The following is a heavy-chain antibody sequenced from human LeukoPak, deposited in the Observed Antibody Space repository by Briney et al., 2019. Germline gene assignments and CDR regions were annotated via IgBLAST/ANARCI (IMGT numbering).Heavy chain of an antibody. D-gene: IGHD5-12*01. CDR3: ARDFSGYYGTAAYTYFDY. CDR2: TYYRSRWYN. V-gene: IGHV6-1*01. CDR1: GDSVSSNSVA. Sequence: SQTLSLTCAISGDSVSSNSVAWNWIRQSPSRGLEWLGRTYYRSRWYNDYAVSVKSRITINPDTSKNQFSLQLNSVTPEDTAVYYCARDFSGYYGTAAYTYFDYWGQGTLVTVSS. J-gene: IGHJ4*02.